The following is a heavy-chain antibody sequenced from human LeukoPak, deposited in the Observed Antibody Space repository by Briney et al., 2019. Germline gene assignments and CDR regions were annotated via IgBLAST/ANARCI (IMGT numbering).Heavy chain of an antibody. CDR2: IFHDGRT. CDR1: GGSMKNYY. Sequence: PSETLSLTCSLSGGSMKNYYWTWIRQPPGKGLEWIGYIFHDGRTNYSPSLKSRVSISVDTSKNQFSLRLDSMTAADTAVYFCARDGGHSQSRGWYYLDFWGQGTLVTVSS. CDR3: ARDGGHSQSRGWYYLDF. V-gene: IGHV4-59*01. J-gene: IGHJ4*02. D-gene: IGHD6-19*01.